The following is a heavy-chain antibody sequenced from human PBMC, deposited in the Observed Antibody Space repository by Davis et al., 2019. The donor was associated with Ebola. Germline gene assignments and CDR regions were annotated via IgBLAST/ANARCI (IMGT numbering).Heavy chain of an antibody. CDR1: GGSISSSSYY. J-gene: IGHJ5*02. CDR2: IYTSGST. D-gene: IGHD3-10*01. Sequence: SCTVSGGSISSSSYYWSWIRQPAGKGLEWIGRIYTSGSTNYNPSLKSRVTMSVDTSKNQFSLKLSSVTAADTAVYYCARGVVRGVIIGYNWFDPWSQGTLVTVSS. CDR3: ARGVVRGVIIGYNWFDP. V-gene: IGHV4-61*02.